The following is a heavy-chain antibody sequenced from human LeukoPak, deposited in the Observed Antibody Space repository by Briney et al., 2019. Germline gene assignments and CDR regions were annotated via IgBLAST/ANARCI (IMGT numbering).Heavy chain of an antibody. J-gene: IGHJ4*02. D-gene: IGHD6-19*01. Sequence: SQTLSLTCTVSGGSISSGSYYWSWIRQPAGKGLEWIGRIYTSGSTNYNPSLKSPVTISVDTSKNQFSLKLSSVTAADTAVYYCASGWYDYFDYWGQGTLVTVSS. CDR1: GGSISSGSYY. CDR3: ASGWYDYFDY. CDR2: IYTSGST. V-gene: IGHV4-61*02.